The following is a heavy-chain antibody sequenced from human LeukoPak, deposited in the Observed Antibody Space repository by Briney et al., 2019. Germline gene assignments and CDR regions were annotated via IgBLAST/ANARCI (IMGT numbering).Heavy chain of an antibody. D-gene: IGHD6-13*01. V-gene: IGHV3-23*01. CDR3: AKVDGGGYSIAAEAHGYYFDY. Sequence: PGGSLRLSCAASGFTFNSHAMSWVRQAPGRGLEWVSAISGSGGNTYYADSVEGRFTISRDNSKNTLYLQMNSLRAEDTAVYYCAKVDGGGYSIAAEAHGYYFDYWGQGTLVTVSS. CDR1: GFTFNSHA. CDR2: ISGSGGNT. J-gene: IGHJ4*02.